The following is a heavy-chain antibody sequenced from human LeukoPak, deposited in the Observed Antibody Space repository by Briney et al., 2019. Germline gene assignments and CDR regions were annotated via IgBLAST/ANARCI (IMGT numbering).Heavy chain of an antibody. Sequence: SSETLSLTCAVYGGSFSGYYWSWIRQPPGKGLEWIGEINHSGSTNYNPSLKSRVTISVDTSKNQFSLKLSSVTAADTAVYYCARGRYYDFWSGYYYFDYWGQGTLVTVSS. CDR2: INHSGST. CDR3: ARGRYYDFWSGYYYFDY. D-gene: IGHD3-3*01. J-gene: IGHJ4*02. CDR1: GGSFSGYY. V-gene: IGHV4-34*01.